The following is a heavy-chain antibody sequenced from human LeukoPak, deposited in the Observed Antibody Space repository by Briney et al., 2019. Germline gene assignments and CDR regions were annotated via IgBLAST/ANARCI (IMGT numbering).Heavy chain of an antibody. CDR3: PRDVIMGSEQGWFDP. CDR1: GYRFIDYF. Sequence: GASVKVSCKASGYRFIDYFIHWVRQAPGQGPGFRGWINPNTGDTKYVQRFKGRVTMTRDTSSSTAYMELSGLNSDDTAMYSCPRDVIMGSEQGWFDPWGQGTLVTVSS. V-gene: IGHV1-2*02. D-gene: IGHD2-8*01. CDR2: INPNTGDT. J-gene: IGHJ5*02.